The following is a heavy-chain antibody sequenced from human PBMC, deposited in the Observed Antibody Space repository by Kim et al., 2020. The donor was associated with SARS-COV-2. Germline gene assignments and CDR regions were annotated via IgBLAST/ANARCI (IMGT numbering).Heavy chain of an antibody. CDR2: ISSSSSYI. J-gene: IGHJ4*02. V-gene: IGHV3-21*01. CDR3: ARDPATLYDFWSGAPEAYFDY. D-gene: IGHD3-3*01. CDR1: GFTFSSYS. Sequence: GGSLRLSCAASGFTFSSYSMNWVRQAPGKGLEWVSSISSSSSYIYYADSVKGRFTISRDNAKNSLYLQMNSLRAEDTAVYYCARDPATLYDFWSGAPEAYFDYWGQGTLVTVSS.